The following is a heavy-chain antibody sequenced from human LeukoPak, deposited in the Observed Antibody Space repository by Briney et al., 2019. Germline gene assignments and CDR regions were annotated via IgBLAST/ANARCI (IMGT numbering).Heavy chain of an antibody. J-gene: IGHJ3*02. Sequence: SETLSLTCTVSGGSISSGGYYWSWIRQHPGKGLEWIGYIYYSGSTYYNPSLKSRVTISVDTSKNQFSLKLSSVTAADTAVYYGARDTYTHAFDIWGQGTMVTVSS. V-gene: IGHV4-31*03. CDR2: IYYSGST. CDR1: GGSISSGGYY. D-gene: IGHD1-1*01. CDR3: ARDTYTHAFDI.